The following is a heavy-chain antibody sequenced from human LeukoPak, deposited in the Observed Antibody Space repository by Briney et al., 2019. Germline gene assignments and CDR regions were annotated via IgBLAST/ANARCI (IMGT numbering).Heavy chain of an antibody. D-gene: IGHD3-22*01. Sequence: SETLSLTCAVYGGSFSGYYWSWIRQPPGKGLEWIGEINHSGSTNYNPSLKSRVTISVDTSKNQFSLKLSSVTAADTAVYYCARGGSSYNDEHEEFDYWGQGTVVTVSS. V-gene: IGHV4-34*01. CDR2: INHSGST. J-gene: IGHJ4*02. CDR3: ARGGSSYNDEHEEFDY. CDR1: GGSFSGYY.